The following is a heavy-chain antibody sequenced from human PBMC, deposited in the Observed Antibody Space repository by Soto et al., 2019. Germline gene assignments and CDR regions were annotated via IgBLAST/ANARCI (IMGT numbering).Heavy chain of an antibody. CDR1: GFTISECS. Sequence: GGSLRLSCEASGFTISECSMNWVRQTPGKGLEWLAYITIRTGNVHYADSVRGRFTISADIAKNSLYLQMNSLRAEDTAVYYCAQYRSNMEYWGRGTLVTVSS. J-gene: IGHJ4*02. D-gene: IGHD3-16*02. CDR2: ITIRTGNV. V-gene: IGHV3-48*01. CDR3: AQYRSNMEY.